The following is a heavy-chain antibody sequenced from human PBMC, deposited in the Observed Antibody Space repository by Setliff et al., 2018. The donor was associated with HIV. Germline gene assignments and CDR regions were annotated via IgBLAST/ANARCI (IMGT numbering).Heavy chain of an antibody. Sequence: PGGSLRLSCAASGFTFGSQWMHWVRQAPGRGLVWVSRISPDGSVINYADSVKGRFTISRDNSKNTLYLQMNSLSSEDTAVYYCARHQAPYYGSSGYNPNWYFDLWGRGTLVTVSS. CDR2: ISPDGSVI. CDR3: ARHQAPYYGSSGYNPNWYFDL. J-gene: IGHJ2*01. D-gene: IGHD3-22*01. V-gene: IGHV3-74*01. CDR1: GFTFGSQW.